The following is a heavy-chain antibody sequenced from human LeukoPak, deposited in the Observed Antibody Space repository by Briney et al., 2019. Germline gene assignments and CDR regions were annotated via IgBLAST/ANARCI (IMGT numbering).Heavy chain of an antibody. J-gene: IGHJ4*02. Sequence: GGSLRLSCAASGFTFSSFGMHWVRQAPGKGLEWVAVISYDGSNPYYADSVKGRFTISRDNSKNTLYLQMNSLRAEDTAVYYCAKDHYDYIGGTYRDFDYWGLGTPATVSS. CDR3: AKDHYDYIGGTYRDFDY. V-gene: IGHV3-30*18. CDR2: ISYDGSNP. D-gene: IGHD3-16*02. CDR1: GFTFSSFG.